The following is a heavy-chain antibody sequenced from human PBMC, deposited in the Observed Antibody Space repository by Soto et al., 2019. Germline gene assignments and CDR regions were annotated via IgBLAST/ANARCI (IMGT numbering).Heavy chain of an antibody. D-gene: IGHD3-22*01. J-gene: IGHJ5*02. Sequence: SVKVSCKASGFTFTSSAVQWVRQARGQRLEWIGWIVVGSGNTNYAQKFQERVTITRDMSTSTAYMELSSLRSEDTAVYYCAAWKSMIVVDNWFDPWGQGTLVTVSS. CDR1: GFTFTSSA. CDR3: AAWKSMIVVDNWFDP. V-gene: IGHV1-58*01. CDR2: IVVGSGNT.